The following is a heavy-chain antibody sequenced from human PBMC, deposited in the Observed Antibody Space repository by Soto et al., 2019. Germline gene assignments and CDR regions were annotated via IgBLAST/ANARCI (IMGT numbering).Heavy chain of an antibody. D-gene: IGHD3-22*01. V-gene: IGHV1-2*02. CDR1: GYTITAHC. CDR2: INPKSGGT. CDR3: VTDDGNCYGPX. Sequence: ASLKVSGNASGYTITAHCLHWVRQAPGQGIEWMGLINPKSGGTDYAQKFEDSVTMSRDTSINTAYMQLSRLTSDDTAVYLCVTDDGNCYGPXWGQATLVTVSX. J-gene: IGHJ1*01.